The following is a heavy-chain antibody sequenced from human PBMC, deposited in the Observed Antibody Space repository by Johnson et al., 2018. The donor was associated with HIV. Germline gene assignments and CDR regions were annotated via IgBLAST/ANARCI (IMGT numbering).Heavy chain of an antibody. CDR3: AKDVDSSRWWRAFDM. Sequence: VQLVESGGGLVQPGGSLRLSCAASGFTFSSYWMSWVRQAPGKGLEWVGRIKSKTDGGTTDYAAPVKGRFTISRDDSKNTLYLQMNSLRAEDTAVYYCAKDVDSSRWWRAFDMWGQGTMVSVSS. CDR2: IKSKTDGGTT. J-gene: IGHJ3*02. V-gene: IGHV3-15*01. D-gene: IGHD6-13*01. CDR1: GFTFSSYW.